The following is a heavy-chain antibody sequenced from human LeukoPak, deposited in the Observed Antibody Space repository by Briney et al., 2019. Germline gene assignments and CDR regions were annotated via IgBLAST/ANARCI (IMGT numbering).Heavy chain of an antibody. CDR2: IYHSGST. CDR1: GGSISSSGYS. J-gene: IGHJ4*02. V-gene: IGHV4-30-2*01. Sequence: PSETLSLTCAVSGGSISSSGYSWSWIRQPPGKGLEWIGYIYHSGSTYYNPSLKSRVTISVDMSKNQFSLKLSSVTAADTAVYYCGTNRGYNYGYIDYWGQGTLVTVSS. D-gene: IGHD5-18*01. CDR3: GTNRGYNYGYIDY.